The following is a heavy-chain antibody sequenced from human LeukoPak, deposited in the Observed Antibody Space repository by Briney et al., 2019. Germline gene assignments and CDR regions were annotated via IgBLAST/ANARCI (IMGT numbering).Heavy chain of an antibody. D-gene: IGHD3-22*01. Sequence: ASVTVSCKASGYTFTSYFIHWVRQAPGQGLEWMGIINPGSGSTSYTQKFRDSVTMTRDKSTSTVNMELSSLRSEDTAVYYCVRDLGYYDSSGYPTHFDYWGQGTLVTVSS. V-gene: IGHV1-46*01. CDR2: INPGSGST. CDR3: VRDLGYYDSSGYPTHFDY. J-gene: IGHJ4*02. CDR1: GYTFTSYF.